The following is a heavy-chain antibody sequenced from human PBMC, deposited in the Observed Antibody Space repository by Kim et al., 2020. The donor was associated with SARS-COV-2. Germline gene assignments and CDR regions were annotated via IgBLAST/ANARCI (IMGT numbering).Heavy chain of an antibody. CDR3: ARGSGWAFDY. J-gene: IGHJ4*02. D-gene: IGHD6-19*01. Sequence: NPKFSKKFQGRATITRDTAASTAYMELTNLRSEDTAIYYCARGSGWAFDYWGQGTLVTVAS. V-gene: IGHV1-3*01. CDR2: NP.